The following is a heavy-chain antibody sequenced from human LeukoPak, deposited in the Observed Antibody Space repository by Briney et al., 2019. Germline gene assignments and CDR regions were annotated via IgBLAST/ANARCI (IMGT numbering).Heavy chain of an antibody. V-gene: IGHV3-23*01. CDR1: GFTFSSYG. CDR3: AKDRDIVGAYDTFDI. Sequence: PRGSLRLSCAASGFTFSSYGMSWVRQAPGKGLEWLSVISGSGGSTYYGDSVKGRFTISRDNSKNTLYLQMNSLRAEDTAVYYCAKDRDIVGAYDTFDIWGQGTMVTVSS. CDR2: ISGSGGST. J-gene: IGHJ3*02. D-gene: IGHD1-26*01.